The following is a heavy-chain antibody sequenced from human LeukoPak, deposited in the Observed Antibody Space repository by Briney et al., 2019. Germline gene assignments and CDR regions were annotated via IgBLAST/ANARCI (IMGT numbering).Heavy chain of an antibody. J-gene: IGHJ4*02. D-gene: IGHD3-10*01. CDR1: GYTFTSYA. CDR2: INAGNGDT. Sequence: ASVKVSCKASGYTFTSYAMHWVRQAPGQRLEWMGWINAGNGDTKYSQRFQGRVTITRDTSARIAYMELSSLRSEDTAVYYCARGPSYGSRSDFFDYWGQGTLVTVSS. CDR3: ARGPSYGSRSDFFDY. V-gene: IGHV1-3*01.